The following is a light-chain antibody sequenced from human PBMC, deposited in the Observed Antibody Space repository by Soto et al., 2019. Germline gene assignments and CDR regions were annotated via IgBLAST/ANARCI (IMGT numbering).Light chain of an antibody. CDR2: ASS. V-gene: IGKV3-20*01. Sequence: EIVLAQSPGTLSLSPGERATRSCKTSQSRGSNFLAWYQHKPGQAPRLLIYASSNRATGIPDRFSGSASGTDFSLTIHRLEPEDFEVYYCQLYRIPPHFGQGTRLEIK. J-gene: IGKJ5*01. CDR3: QLYRIPPH. CDR1: QSRGSNF.